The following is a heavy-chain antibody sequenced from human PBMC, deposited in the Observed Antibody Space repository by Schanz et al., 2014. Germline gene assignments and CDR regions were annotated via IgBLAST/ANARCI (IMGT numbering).Heavy chain of an antibody. CDR2: IIPSLGLA. J-gene: IGHJ4*02. V-gene: IGHV1-69*04. Sequence: VQLEQSGAEVKKPGSSVKVSCKASGGTFSSFGINWVRQAPGQGLEWMGRIIPSLGLAKYEQKFQDKVTITADTSTTTAYMELSGLRSEDTAVYYCARDLLVSHYDFWSGNDYWGQGTLVTVSS. CDR3: ARDLLVSHYDFWSGNDY. CDR1: GGTFSSFG. D-gene: IGHD3-3*01.